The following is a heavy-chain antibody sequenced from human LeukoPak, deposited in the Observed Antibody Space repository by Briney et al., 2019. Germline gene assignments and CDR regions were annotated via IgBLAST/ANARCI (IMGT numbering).Heavy chain of an antibody. CDR1: GGSFSGYY. J-gene: IGHJ3*02. D-gene: IGHD3-22*01. CDR2: INHSGST. V-gene: IGHV4-34*01. Sequence: SETLSLTCGVYGGSFSGYYWSWIRQPPGKGLEWNGEINHSGSTNYNPSLKSRVTISVDTSKNQFSLKLSSVTAADTAVYYCAFDSSGFHSDAFDIWGQGTMVTVSS. CDR3: AFDSSGFHSDAFDI.